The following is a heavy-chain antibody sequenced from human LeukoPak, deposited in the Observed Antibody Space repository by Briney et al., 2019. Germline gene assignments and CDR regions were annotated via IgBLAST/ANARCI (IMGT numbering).Heavy chain of an antibody. Sequence: GGSLRLSCTASGFTFTDYWMTWVRQVPGKGLEWVANIQRGGSESYYVDSVKGRFTISRENAKNSLYLQMDSLRDEDTAVYYCARQSEGFDSWGQGTLVTVSS. J-gene: IGHJ4*02. CDR1: GFTFTDYW. CDR2: IQRGGSES. CDR3: ARQSEGFDS. V-gene: IGHV3-7*01.